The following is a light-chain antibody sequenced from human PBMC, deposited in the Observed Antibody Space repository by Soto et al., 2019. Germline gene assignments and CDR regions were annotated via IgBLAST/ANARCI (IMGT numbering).Light chain of an antibody. CDR3: QQYNNWPPT. CDR1: QSVSSN. CDR2: GAS. Sequence: EIVMTQSPATLSVSPGERATLSCRASQSVSSNLAWYQQKPGQAPRLLISGASTRATGIPARFSGIRSATDFTLTISSLQSEDFALYYCQQYNNWPPTFGQGTRLEIK. J-gene: IGKJ5*01. V-gene: IGKV3-15*01.